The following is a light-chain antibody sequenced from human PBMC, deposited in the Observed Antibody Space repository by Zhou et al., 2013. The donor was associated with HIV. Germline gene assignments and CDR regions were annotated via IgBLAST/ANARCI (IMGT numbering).Light chain of an antibody. CDR1: QSISSY. CDR3: QQTYSTPYT. J-gene: IGKJ2*01. Sequence: DIQMTQSPSSLSASIGDRVTITCRASQSISSYLNWYQKEPGKAPKVLIYAASTLHSGVPSRFSGSGSGTTFTLTIKNLQPEDFATYYCQQTYSTPYTFGQGTNLDIK. CDR2: AAS. V-gene: IGKV1-39*01.